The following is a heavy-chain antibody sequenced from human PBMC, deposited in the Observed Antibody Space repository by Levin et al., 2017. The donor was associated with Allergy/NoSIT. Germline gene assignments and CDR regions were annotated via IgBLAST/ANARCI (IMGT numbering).Heavy chain of an antibody. J-gene: IGHJ4*02. D-gene: IGHD6-19*01. CDR3: ARETGGRAVAGTKGFDY. V-gene: IGHV1-46*03. CDR1: GYTFTSYY. Sequence: ASVKVSCKASGYTFTSYYMHWVRQAPGQGLEWMGIINPSGGSTNFAQKFQGRVTLTRDTSTSTVYMELSSLRSEDTAVYYCARETGGRAVAGTKGFDYWGQGTLVTVSS. CDR2: INPSGGST.